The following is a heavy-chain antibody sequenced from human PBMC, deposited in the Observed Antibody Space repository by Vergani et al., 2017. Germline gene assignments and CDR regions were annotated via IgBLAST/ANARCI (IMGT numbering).Heavy chain of an antibody. J-gene: IGHJ5*02. Sequence: EVQLVESGGGLVQPGGSLRLSCAASGFTFSSYWMSWVRQAPGKGLEWVANIKQDGSEKYYVDSVKGRFTISRDNAKNSLYLQMNSLRAEDTAVYYCARAKLLGFGELSMFDPWGQGTLVTVSS. V-gene: IGHV3-7*04. D-gene: IGHD3-10*01. CDR3: ARAKLLGFGELSMFDP. CDR1: GFTFSSYW. CDR2: IKQDGSEK.